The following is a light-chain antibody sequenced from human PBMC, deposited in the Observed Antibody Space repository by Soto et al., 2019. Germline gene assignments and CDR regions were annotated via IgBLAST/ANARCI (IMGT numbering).Light chain of an antibody. CDR3: CSYAEGGTLV. V-gene: IGLV2-23*01. CDR2: EGN. Sequence: QSALTQPASVSGSPGQSITISCTGTSSDIGTYNPVSWYQQHPGKAPKLMIYEGNKRPSGVSNRFSGSRSGTTASLTISGLQAEDEADYYCCSYAEGGTLVFGGGTKVTVL. J-gene: IGLJ3*02. CDR1: SSDIGTYNP.